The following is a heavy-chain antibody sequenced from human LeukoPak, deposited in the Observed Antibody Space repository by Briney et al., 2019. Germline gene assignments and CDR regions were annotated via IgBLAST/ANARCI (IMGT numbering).Heavy chain of an antibody. CDR3: AREVVGATSYSFGY. J-gene: IGHJ4*02. V-gene: IGHV1-8*01. D-gene: IGHD2-15*01. CDR2: MNPNSGDT. Sequence: ASVKVSCKASGYTFTSYDINWVRQATGQGLEWMGWMNPNSGDTGYAQKFQGRVTMTRNTSISTAYMELSSLRSEDTAVYYCAREVVGATSYSFGYWGQGTLVTVSS. CDR1: GYTFTSYD.